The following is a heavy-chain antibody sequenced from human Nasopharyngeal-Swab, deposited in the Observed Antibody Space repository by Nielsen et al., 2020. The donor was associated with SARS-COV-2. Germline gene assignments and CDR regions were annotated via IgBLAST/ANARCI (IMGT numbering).Heavy chain of an antibody. CDR3: VKDTDAVVTRALDI. V-gene: IGHV3-9*01. J-gene: IGHJ3*02. Sequence: SLKISCAASGLNFDNYAMHWVRQIPGKGLEWVSAISWNSGNTGYAGSVKGRFTISRDNAKNSVFLQMNSLTPEDTALYYCVKDTDAVVTRALDIWGRGTMVTVS. D-gene: IGHD4-23*01. CDR2: ISWNSGNT. CDR1: GLNFDNYA.